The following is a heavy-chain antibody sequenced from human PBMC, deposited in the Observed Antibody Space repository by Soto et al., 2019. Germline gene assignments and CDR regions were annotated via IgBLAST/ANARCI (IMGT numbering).Heavy chain of an antibody. V-gene: IGHV4-4*07. Sequence: QVQLQESSPGLVKPSETLSLTCTVSGDSMSKYYWSWIRQPAGKGLEWIGRIYTSGSTNYNPSLKSRVNMSIDTSNNHFSLNLKSVTAADAAVYYCARTVGAAYYFDFWGQGALVTVSS. CDR1: GDSMSKYY. J-gene: IGHJ4*02. CDR3: ARTVGAAYYFDF. D-gene: IGHD1-26*01. CDR2: IYTSGST.